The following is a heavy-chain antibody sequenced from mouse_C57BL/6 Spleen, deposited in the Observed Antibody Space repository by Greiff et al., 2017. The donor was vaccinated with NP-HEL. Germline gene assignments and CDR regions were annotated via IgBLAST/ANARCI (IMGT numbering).Heavy chain of an antibody. V-gene: IGHV1-52*01. J-gene: IGHJ1*03. CDR2: IDPSDSET. CDR3: ARHYGSSFYWYFDV. Sequence: VQLQQPGAELVRPGSSVKLSCKASGYTFTSYWMHWVKQRPIQGLEWIGNIDPSDSETHYNQKFKDKATLTVDKSSSTAYMQLSSLTSEDSAVYYCARHYGSSFYWYFDVWGTGTTVTVSS. CDR1: GYTFTSYW. D-gene: IGHD1-1*01.